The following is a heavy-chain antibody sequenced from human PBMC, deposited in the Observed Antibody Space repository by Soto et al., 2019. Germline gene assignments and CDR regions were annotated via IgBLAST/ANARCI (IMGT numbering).Heavy chain of an antibody. CDR2: IIPSFGTA. D-gene: IGHD3-22*01. Sequence: GASVKVSCKASGGTFSSYAISWVRQAPGQGLEWMGGIIPSFGTANYAQKFQGRVTITADESTSTAYMELSSLRSEDTAVYYCARGAYYDSSGYSDFDYWGQGTLVTVSS. J-gene: IGHJ4*02. V-gene: IGHV1-69*13. CDR3: ARGAYYDSSGYSDFDY. CDR1: GGTFSSYA.